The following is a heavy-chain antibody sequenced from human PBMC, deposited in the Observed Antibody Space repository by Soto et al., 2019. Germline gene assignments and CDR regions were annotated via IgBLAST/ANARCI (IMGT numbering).Heavy chain of an antibody. V-gene: IGHV4-34*01. CDR3: ARGAREEAYYYYMDV. J-gene: IGHJ6*03. CDR1: GGSFSGYY. Sequence: PSETLSLTCAVYGGSFSGYYWSWIRQPPGKGLEWIGEINHSGSTNYNPSLKSRVTISVGTSKNQFSLKLSSVTAADTAVYYCARGAREEAYYYYMDVWGKGTTVTVSS. D-gene: IGHD1-26*01. CDR2: INHSGST.